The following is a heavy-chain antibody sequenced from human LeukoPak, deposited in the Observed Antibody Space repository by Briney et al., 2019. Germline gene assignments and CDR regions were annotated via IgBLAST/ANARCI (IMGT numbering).Heavy chain of an antibody. CDR3: AKNPHVLLWFGELSY. J-gene: IGHJ4*02. CDR1: GFTFSSYA. CDR2: ISGSGGST. Sequence: PGGSLRLSCAASGFTFSSYAMSWVRQAPGKGLEWVSAISGSGGSTYYADSVKGRFTISRDNSKNTLYLQMNSLRAEDTAVYYCAKNPHVLLWFGELSYWGQATLVTVSS. V-gene: IGHV3-23*01. D-gene: IGHD3-10*01.